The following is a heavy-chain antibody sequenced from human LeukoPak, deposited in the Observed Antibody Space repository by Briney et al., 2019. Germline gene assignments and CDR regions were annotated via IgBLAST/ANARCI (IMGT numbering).Heavy chain of an antibody. CDR2: IKVDGSEK. Sequence: GGSLRLSCAASGFSFSAFSMSWVRQAPGKGLEWVANIKVDGSEKNYVDSVKGRFTISRDNAKNSLYLQMNSLRVEDTAVYYCARGGRNLDYWGQGTLVTVSS. J-gene: IGHJ4*02. CDR1: GFSFSAFS. CDR3: ARGGRNLDY. D-gene: IGHD1-14*01. V-gene: IGHV3-7*01.